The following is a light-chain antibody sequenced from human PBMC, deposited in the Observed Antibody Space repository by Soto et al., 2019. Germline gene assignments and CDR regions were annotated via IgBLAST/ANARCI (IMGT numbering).Light chain of an antibody. CDR1: RSVSSN. J-gene: IGKJ2*02. CDR2: GAS. V-gene: IGKV3-15*01. Sequence: EIVMTQSPATLSVSPGERATLSCRASRSVSSNLAWYQQKPGQAPRLLMYGASTRATGIPARFSGSGSGTEFTLTISSLQSEDFAVYYCQQYNTCTFGQGTKLEIK. CDR3: QQYNTCT.